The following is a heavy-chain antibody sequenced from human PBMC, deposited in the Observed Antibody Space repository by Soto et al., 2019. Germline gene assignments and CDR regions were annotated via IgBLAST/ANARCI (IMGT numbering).Heavy chain of an antibody. CDR3: ARDRSPGRYGDY. CDR1: GFTFDDYG. D-gene: IGHD3-10*01. V-gene: IGHV3-20*04. J-gene: IGHJ4*02. CDR2: INWNGGST. Sequence: EVQLVESGGGVVRPGGSLRLSCAASGFTFDDYGMSWVRQAPGKGLEWVSSINWNGGSTGYADSVKGRFTIYRDNAKNSLYLQMNSRRAEDTALLYCARDRSPGRYGDYWGQGTLVTVSS.